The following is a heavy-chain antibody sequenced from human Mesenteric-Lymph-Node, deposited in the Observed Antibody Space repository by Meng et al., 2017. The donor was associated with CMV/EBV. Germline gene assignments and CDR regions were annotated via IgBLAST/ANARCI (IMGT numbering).Heavy chain of an antibody. D-gene: IGHD3-16*01. V-gene: IGHV4-59*01. J-gene: IGHJ4*02. Sequence: SETLSLTCTVSGVSITSYYWSWIRQSPGRGMEWIGSVDYSVDTNYNPSLKSRVTILEDTSKNQFSLKLSSVTAADTAVYYCARGVGVMENYFDHWGQGIQVTVSS. CDR1: GVSITSYY. CDR3: ARGVGVMENYFDH. CDR2: VDYSVDT.